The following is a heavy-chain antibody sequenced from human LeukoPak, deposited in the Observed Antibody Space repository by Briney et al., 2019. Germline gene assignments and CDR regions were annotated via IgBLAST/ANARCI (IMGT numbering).Heavy chain of an antibody. D-gene: IGHD3-10*01. J-gene: IGHJ6*04. V-gene: IGHV3-23*01. CDR2: INGSGGST. CDR1: GFTFSSYA. Sequence: GGSLRLFCAASGFTFSSYAMSWGRQAPGKGLEWVSAINGSGGSTYYADSVKGRFTVSRDNSKNTLYLQMNSLRAEDTAVYYCAKVHGSESYYIYYYGMDVWGKGTTVTVSS. CDR3: AKVHGSESYYIYYYGMDV.